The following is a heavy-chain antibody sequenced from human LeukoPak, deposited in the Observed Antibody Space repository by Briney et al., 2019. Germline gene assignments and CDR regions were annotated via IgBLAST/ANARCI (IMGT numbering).Heavy chain of an antibody. CDR2: INADGGTK. CDR3: ASLDMSEIS. J-gene: IGHJ5*02. Sequence: SGGSRRPSCAASGFSFSNSGRHGLRQAPGKGLEYVSSINADGGTKYYANSVKGRFTISRDNSKNTLYLQMGNVRPDDMAVYYCASLDMSEISWGQGTLVTVSS. D-gene: IGHD2-15*01. V-gene: IGHV3-64*01. CDR1: GFSFSNSG.